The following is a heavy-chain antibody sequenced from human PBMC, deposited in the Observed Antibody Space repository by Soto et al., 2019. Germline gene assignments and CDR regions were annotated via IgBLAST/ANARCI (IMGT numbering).Heavy chain of an antibody. CDR2: IIPIFGTA. D-gene: IGHD3-9*01. V-gene: IGHV1-69*13. CDR3: ARCRGAYDILTGSLDY. J-gene: IGHJ4*02. Sequence: SVKVSCKASGGTFSSYAISWVRQAPGQGLEWMGGIIPIFGTANYAQKFQGRVTITADESTSTAYMELSSLRSEDTAVYYCARCRGAYDILTGSLDYWGQGTLVTVS. CDR1: GGTFSSYA.